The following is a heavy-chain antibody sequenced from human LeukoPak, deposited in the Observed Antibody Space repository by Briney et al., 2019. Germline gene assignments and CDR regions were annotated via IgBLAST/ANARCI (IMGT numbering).Heavy chain of an antibody. J-gene: IGHJ4*02. D-gene: IGHD3-10*01. V-gene: IGHV1-46*01. CDR1: GYTFTSYY. Sequence: ASVKVSCKASGYTFTSYYMHWVRQAPGQGLEWMGIINPSGGSTSYAQKFQGRVTMTRDTSISTAYMELSRLRSDDTAVYYCATDPFHGSGSYDPHWGQGTLVTVSS. CDR2: INPSGGST. CDR3: ATDPFHGSGSYDPH.